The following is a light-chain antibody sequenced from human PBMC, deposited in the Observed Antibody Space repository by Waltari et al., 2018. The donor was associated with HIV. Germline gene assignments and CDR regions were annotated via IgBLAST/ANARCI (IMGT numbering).Light chain of an antibody. CDR1: SGDFGLYKF. J-gene: IGLJ1*01. V-gene: IGLV2-23*02. CDR3: CSYAASSTSPMV. CDR2: EVS. Sequence: QSARTQPPPVHGPPEQYLHHSCTGTSGDFGLYKFCPGTQQHPNIAPKLLIYEVSKRPSGVSARFSASKSGNTASLTISGLQADDEADYYCCSYAASSTSPMVFGTGTKVTVL.